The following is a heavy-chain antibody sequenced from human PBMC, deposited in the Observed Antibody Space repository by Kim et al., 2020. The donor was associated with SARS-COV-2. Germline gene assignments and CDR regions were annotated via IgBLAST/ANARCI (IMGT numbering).Heavy chain of an antibody. Sequence: GGSLRLSCVASEFTFNDYGMHWVRQAPGKGLEWVSSITWNSGGIAYGDSVKGRFTISRDNAKNSLYLQMNNLRAEDTAFYYCAKGSRSGTYSWAFDVWSPGRMVTVPS. CDR2: ITWNSGGI. V-gene: IGHV3-9*01. CDR3: AKGSRSGTYSWAFDV. J-gene: IGHJ3*01. CDR1: EFTFNDYG. D-gene: IGHD1-26*01.